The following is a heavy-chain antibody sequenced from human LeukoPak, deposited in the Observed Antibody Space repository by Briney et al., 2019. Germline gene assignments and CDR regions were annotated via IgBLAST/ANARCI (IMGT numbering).Heavy chain of an antibody. D-gene: IGHD3-10*01. CDR1: GGSFSGYY. CDR3: ARDKPYYYGSGSFPRA. J-gene: IGHJ3*01. Sequence: SETLSLTCAVYGGSFSGYYWSWIRQPPGKGLEWIGEINHSGGTTYNPSLKSRVSISVDTSKNQISLKLSSVTAADTPVYYCARDKPYYYGSGSFPRAWGQGTMVTVSS. V-gene: IGHV4-34*01. CDR2: INHSGGT.